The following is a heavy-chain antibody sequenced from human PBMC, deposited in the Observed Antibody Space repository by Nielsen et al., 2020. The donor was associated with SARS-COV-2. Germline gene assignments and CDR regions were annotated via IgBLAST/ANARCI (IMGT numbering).Heavy chain of an antibody. CDR3: VRDKGLIAAAGHYFDF. D-gene: IGHD6-13*01. Sequence: GGSLRLSCAASGFTFDDYGMHWVRQVPGKGLEWVSGLSWSGGKIDYADSVKGRFTISRDNAKNSLYLQMNSVRTEDTALYYCVRDKGLIAAAGHYFDFWGQGTVVTVSS. CDR1: GFTFDDYG. V-gene: IGHV3-9*01. J-gene: IGHJ4*02. CDR2: LSWSGGKI.